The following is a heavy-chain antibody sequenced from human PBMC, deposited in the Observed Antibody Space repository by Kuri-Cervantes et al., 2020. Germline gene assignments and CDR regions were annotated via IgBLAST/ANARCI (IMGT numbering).Heavy chain of an antibody. CDR3: ASLGGGRGDY. Sequence: SETLSLTSAVYGGSFSGYYWSWIRQPPGKGLEWIGEINHSGSTNYNPSLKSRVTISVDTSKNQFSLKLSSVTAADTAVYYCASLGGGRGDYWGQGTLVTVAS. CDR1: GGSFSGYY. V-gene: IGHV4-34*01. CDR2: INHSGST. J-gene: IGHJ4*02. D-gene: IGHD3-10*01.